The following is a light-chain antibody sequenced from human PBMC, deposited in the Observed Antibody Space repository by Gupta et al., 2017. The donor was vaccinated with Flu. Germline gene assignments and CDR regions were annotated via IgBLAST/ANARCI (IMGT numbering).Light chain of an antibody. CDR2: EVS. Sequence: QSALTQPASVSGSAGQSITISCTGTSSDVGSYTLVSWYQQHPGKAPKLMIYEVSKRPSGVSNRFSGSKSGNTASLTISGLQAEDEADYYCCSYAGTSIPYVFGTGTKVSVL. CDR3: CSYAGTSIPYV. J-gene: IGLJ1*01. V-gene: IGLV2-23*02. CDR1: SSDVGSYTL.